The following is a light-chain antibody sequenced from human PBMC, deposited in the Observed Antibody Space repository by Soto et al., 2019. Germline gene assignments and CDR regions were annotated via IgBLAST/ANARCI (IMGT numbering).Light chain of an antibody. CDR3: HQYGGSPPT. CDR1: QSVSSSF. Sequence: EIVLTQSPGTLSLSPGERATLSCRASQSVSSSFLVWYQQRPGQAPRLLMYGASSRATGIPDRFSGSGSGADFTLTISRLEPEDFAVYYCHQYGGSPPTFGQGTKLQIK. J-gene: IGKJ2*01. V-gene: IGKV3-20*01. CDR2: GAS.